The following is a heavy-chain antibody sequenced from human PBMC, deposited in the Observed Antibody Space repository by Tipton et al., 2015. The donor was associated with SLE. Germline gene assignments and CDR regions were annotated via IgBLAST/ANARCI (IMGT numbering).Heavy chain of an antibody. Sequence: QSGAEVKKPGASVKVSCKASGYNFRNFGFSWVRQAPGQGLEWVGWVNPYNGYTKYTQNFQGRVTLTTDTSTNTTYMELRSLKSDDTAMYYCARAPQWEPPTFDIWGQGTMVTVSS. CDR1: GYNFRNFG. J-gene: IGHJ3*02. CDR2: VNPYNGYT. D-gene: IGHD1-26*01. CDR3: ARAPQWEPPTFDI. V-gene: IGHV1-18*01.